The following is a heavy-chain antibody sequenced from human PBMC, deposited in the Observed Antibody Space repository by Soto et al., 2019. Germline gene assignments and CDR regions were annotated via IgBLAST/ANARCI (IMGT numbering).Heavy chain of an antibody. CDR1: GFTFSSYG. CDR2: ISYDGSNK. CDR3: AKDPKYSGYGDY. J-gene: IGHJ4*02. D-gene: IGHD5-12*01. Sequence: PGGSLRLSCAASGFTFSSYGMHWVRQAPGKGLEWVAVISYDGSNKYYADSVKGRFTISRDNSKNTLYLQMNSLRAEDTAVYYCAKDPKYSGYGDYWGQGTLVTVSS. V-gene: IGHV3-30*18.